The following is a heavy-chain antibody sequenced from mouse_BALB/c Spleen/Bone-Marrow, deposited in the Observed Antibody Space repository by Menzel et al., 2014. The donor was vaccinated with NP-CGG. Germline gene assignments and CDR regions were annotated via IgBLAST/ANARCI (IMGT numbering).Heavy chain of an antibody. J-gene: IGHJ1*01. V-gene: IGHV1S56*01. Sequence: QVQLQQSGVELVKPGASVKLSCKASGNTFTSYDINWVRQRPEQGLEWFGWIFPGDSTTKYNEKFKGKATLSTDKSSSTVHMRLSRLTSEDSAVYFCVRSRLRDWYFDVWGAGTTVTISS. CDR1: GNTFTSYD. D-gene: IGHD1-2*01. CDR3: VRSRLRDWYFDV. CDR2: IFPGDSTT.